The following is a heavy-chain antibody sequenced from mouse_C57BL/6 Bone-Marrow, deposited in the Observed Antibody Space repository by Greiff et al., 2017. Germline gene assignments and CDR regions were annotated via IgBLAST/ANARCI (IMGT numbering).Heavy chain of an antibody. V-gene: IGHV1-7*01. J-gene: IGHJ3*01. CDR2: INPSTGYT. CDR3: ASVNAWFAY. CDR1: GYTFTSYW. Sequence: VHLVESGAELAKPGASVKMSCKASGYTFTSYWMHWVKQRPGQGLEWIGYINPSTGYTEYNQKFKDKATLTADKSSSTAYMQLSSLTSEDSAVYYCASVNAWFAYWGQGTLVTVSA.